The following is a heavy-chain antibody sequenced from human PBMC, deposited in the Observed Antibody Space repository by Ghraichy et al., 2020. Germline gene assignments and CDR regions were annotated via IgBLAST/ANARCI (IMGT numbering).Heavy chain of an antibody. J-gene: IGHJ4*02. V-gene: IGHV3-74*01. Sequence: RGSLRLSCADSGFTFSSDWMHWFRQASGKGPVWVSRINSDGSIINYAESVRGRFTISRDNAKNTLYLQMNSLRAEDTAVYYCVRDAFGPRDYWGQGTLVTVSS. CDR3: VRDAFGPRDY. D-gene: IGHD3-10*01. CDR1: GFTFSSDW. CDR2: INSDGSII.